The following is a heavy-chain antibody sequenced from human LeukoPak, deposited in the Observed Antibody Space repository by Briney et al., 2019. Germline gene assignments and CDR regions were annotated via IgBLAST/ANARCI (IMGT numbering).Heavy chain of an antibody. D-gene: IGHD2-2*01. CDR2: INPSGGST. CDR1: GYTFTIYY. J-gene: IGHJ5*02. CDR3: AREGQPAAWGNWFDP. V-gene: IGHV1-46*01. Sequence: ASVKVSFKASGYTFTIYYMHWVRQAPGQGLEWMGIINPSGGSTSYAQKFQGRVTITRDMSTSTVYMELSSLRSEDTAVYYCAREGQPAAWGNWFDPWGQGTLVTVSS.